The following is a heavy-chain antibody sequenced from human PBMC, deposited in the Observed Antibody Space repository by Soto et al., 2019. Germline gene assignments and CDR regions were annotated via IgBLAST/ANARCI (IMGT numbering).Heavy chain of an antibody. CDR3: ARTGERDYSYSMDV. V-gene: IGHV3-30*04. CDR1: GFTFSSYA. CDR2: ISYDGSNK. D-gene: IGHD7-27*01. J-gene: IGHJ6*03. Sequence: GGSLRLSCAASGFTFSSYAMHWVRQAPGKGLEWVAVISYDGSNKYYADSVKGRFTISRDNSKNTLYLQMNSLRAEDTAVYCGARTGERDYSYSMDVWGKGTTVTVSS.